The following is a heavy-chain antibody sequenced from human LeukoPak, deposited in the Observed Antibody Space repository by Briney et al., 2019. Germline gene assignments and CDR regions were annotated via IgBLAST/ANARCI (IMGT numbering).Heavy chain of an antibody. D-gene: IGHD3-22*01. J-gene: IGHJ4*02. CDR3: ASSTRYYYDSSGYYYNY. CDR2: ISYDGSNK. V-gene: IGHV3-30*03. Sequence: GGSLRLSCAASGFTFSSYGMHWVRQAPGKGLEWVAVISYDGSNKYYADSVKGRFTISRDNAKNSLYLQMNSLRAEDTAVYYCASSTRYYYDSSGYYYNYWGQGTLVTVSS. CDR1: GFTFSSYG.